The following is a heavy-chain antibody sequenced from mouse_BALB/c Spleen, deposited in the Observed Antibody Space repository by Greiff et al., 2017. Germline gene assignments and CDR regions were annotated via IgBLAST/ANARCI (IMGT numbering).Heavy chain of an antibody. D-gene: IGHD2-4*01. J-gene: IGHJ3*01. Sequence: VKLMESGAELARPGASVKMSCKASGYTFTSYTMHWVKQRPGQGLEWIGYINPSSGYTNYNQKFKDKATLTADKSSSTAYMQLSSLTSEDSAVYYCARSDYDGFAYWGQGTLVTVSA. CDR3: ARSDYDGFAY. V-gene: IGHV1-4*01. CDR1: GYTFTSYT. CDR2: INPSSGYT.